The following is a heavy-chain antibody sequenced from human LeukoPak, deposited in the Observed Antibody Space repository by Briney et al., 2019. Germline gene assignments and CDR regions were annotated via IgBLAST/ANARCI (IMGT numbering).Heavy chain of an antibody. J-gene: IGHJ3*02. Sequence: ASVKVSCKASGYTFTGNYIHWVRQAPGQGLEGMGWINPNSGGTNFAQKFQGRVTMTRDTSITTAYMDLSRLTSDDTAVYYCARGDRSSSILEDAFDIWGQGTMVAVSS. CDR3: ARGDRSSSILEDAFDI. CDR1: GYTFTGNY. V-gene: IGHV1-2*02. CDR2: INPNSGGT. D-gene: IGHD6-6*01.